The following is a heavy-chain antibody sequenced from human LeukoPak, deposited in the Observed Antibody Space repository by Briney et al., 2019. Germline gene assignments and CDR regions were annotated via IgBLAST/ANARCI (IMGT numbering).Heavy chain of an antibody. CDR2: ISAYNGNT. D-gene: IGHD2-2*01. CDR3: ARGSMVRDIVVVPAAL. V-gene: IGHV1-18*01. Sequence: ASVKVSCKASGYTFTSYGISWVRQAPGQGLEWMGWISAYNGNTNYAQKLQGRVTMTTDTSTSTACMELRSLRSDDTAVYYCARGSMVRDIVVVPAALWGQGTLVTVSS. CDR1: GYTFTSYG. J-gene: IGHJ4*02.